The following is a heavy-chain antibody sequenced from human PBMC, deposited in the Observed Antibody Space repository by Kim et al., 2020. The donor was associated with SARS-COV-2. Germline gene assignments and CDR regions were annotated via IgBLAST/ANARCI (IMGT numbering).Heavy chain of an antibody. J-gene: IGHJ4*02. Sequence: GESLKISCKGSGYSFTSYWISWVCQMPGKGLEWMGRIDPSDSYTNYSPSFQGHVTISADKSISTAYLQWSSLKASDTAMYYCAKNDYGDYTMTGWGQGTLVTVSS. CDR1: GYSFTSYW. CDR3: AKNDYGDYTMTG. V-gene: IGHV5-10-1*01. CDR2: IDPSDSYT. D-gene: IGHD4-17*01.